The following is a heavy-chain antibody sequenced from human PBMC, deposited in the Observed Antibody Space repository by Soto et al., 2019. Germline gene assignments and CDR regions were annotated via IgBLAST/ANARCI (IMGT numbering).Heavy chain of an antibody. J-gene: IGHJ5*02. CDR3: ARTHENWFDP. Sequence: SETLSLTCTVSGGSISSGGYYWSWIRQHPGKGLEWIGYIYYSGSTYYNPSLKSRVTISVDTSKNQFSLKLSSVTAADTAVYYCARTHENWFDPWGQGTLVTVSS. V-gene: IGHV4-31*03. CDR1: GGSISSGGYY. CDR2: IYYSGST.